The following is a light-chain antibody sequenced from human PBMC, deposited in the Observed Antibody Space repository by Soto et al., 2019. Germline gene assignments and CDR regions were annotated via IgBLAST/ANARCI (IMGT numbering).Light chain of an antibody. CDR3: QQSGSSSYP. V-gene: IGKV3-20*01. CDR2: GAS. J-gene: IGKJ2*01. Sequence: EIVLTQSPGTLSLSPGERAPLSCRASQSVSSSYLSWYQQKPGQAPRLLIYGASRRATVIPDRFSGSGSGTDFTLTLSTLEPEDFAVYYCQQSGSSSYPFGQGTKLEIK. CDR1: QSVSSSY.